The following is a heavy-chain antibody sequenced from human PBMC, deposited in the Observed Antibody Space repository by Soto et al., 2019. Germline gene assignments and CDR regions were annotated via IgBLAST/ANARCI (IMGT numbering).Heavy chain of an antibody. CDR1: GFSLRNSGLG. CDR3: VHRATLGSKWDTGYLDY. D-gene: IGHD1-26*01. J-gene: IGHJ4*02. V-gene: IGHV2-5*02. Sequence: QITLKESGPTLVKPTQTLTLTCTFSGFSLRNSGLGVGWIRQPPGKALEWLAFIYWDDDRRYSPSLKSRLTITKDTSKNQVVLTMNHMDPVDTATYYCVHRATLGSKWDTGYLDYWGQGTLVTVSS. CDR2: IYWDDDR.